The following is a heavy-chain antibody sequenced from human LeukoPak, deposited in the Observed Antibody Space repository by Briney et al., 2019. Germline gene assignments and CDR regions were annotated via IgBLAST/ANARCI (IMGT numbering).Heavy chain of an antibody. CDR2: IYYSGST. J-gene: IGHJ4*02. Sequence: SETLSLTCTVSGGSISSYYWSWIRQPPGKGLEWIGHIYYSGSTNSGSTHYNPSLKSRGTISVDTSKNQLSLKLSSVTAADTAVYYCARGRIVRPFGELSGWGQGTLVTVSS. D-gene: IGHD3-10*01. V-gene: IGHV4-59*01. CDR1: GGSISSYY. CDR3: ARGRIVRPFGELSG.